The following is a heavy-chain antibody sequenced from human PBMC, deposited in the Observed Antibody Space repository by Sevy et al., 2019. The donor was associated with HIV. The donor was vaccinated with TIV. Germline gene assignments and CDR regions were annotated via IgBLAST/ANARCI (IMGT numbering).Heavy chain of an antibody. J-gene: IGHJ6*02. CDR1: GFTFRTYA. D-gene: IGHD3-3*01. CDR2: ISYDGGNK. Sequence: GGSLRLSCAASGFTFRTYAIHWVRQAPGKGLQWVAVISYDGGNKFYADSVRGRFTISRDNSKNMVYLQMNGLRAEDTAVYYCARGPVLRFLVPKGAFDVWGQGTTVTVSS. V-gene: IGHV3-30*04. CDR3: ARGPVLRFLVPKGAFDV.